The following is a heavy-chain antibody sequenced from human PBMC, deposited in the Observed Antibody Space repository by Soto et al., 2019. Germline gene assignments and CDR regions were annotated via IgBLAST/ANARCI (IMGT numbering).Heavy chain of an antibody. CDR1: GFTFSSYA. CDR3: VKDAFSQVVPADNRY. J-gene: IGHJ4*02. D-gene: IGHD2-2*01. Sequence: PGGSLRLSCSASGFTFSSYAMHWVRQAPGKGLEYVSAISSNGGSTYYADSVKGRFTISRDNSKNTLYLQMSSLRAEDTAVYYCVKDAFSQVVPADNRYWGQGTXVTVSS. V-gene: IGHV3-64D*08. CDR2: ISSNGGST.